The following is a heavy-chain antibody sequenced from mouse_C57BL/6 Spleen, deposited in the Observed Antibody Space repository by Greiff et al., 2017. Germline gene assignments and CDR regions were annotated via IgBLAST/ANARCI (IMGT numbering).Heavy chain of an antibody. CDR3: ARGDTTEDY. CDR1: GYTFTSYW. D-gene: IGHD1-1*01. CDR2: IYPGSGST. Sequence: QVQLKQPGAELVKPGASVKMSCKASGYTFTSYWITWVKQRPGQGLEWIRDIYPGSGSTNYNEKFKSKATLTVDTSSSTAYMQLSSLTSEDSAVYYCARGDTTEDYWGQGTTLTVSS. V-gene: IGHV1-55*01. J-gene: IGHJ2*01.